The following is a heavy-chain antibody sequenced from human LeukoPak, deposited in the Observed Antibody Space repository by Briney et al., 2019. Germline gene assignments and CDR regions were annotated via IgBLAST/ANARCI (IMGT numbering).Heavy chain of an antibody. Sequence: PGGSPRLSCAASGFTFSGFAMSWVRRTPGKGLEWVSGISGTGDNTRYADSVKGRFTISRDNSKNTLYLEMNSLRAEDTAIYYCAKMKGHPLPKYYMDVWGQGTTVTVSS. CDR1: GFTFSGFA. D-gene: IGHD1-26*01. CDR2: ISGTGDNT. J-gene: IGHJ6*01. CDR3: AKMKGHPLPKYYMDV. V-gene: IGHV3-23*01.